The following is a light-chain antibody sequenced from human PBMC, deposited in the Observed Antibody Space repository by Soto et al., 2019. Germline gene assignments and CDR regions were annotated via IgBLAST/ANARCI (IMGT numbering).Light chain of an antibody. CDR1: QSISSW. J-gene: IGKJ3*01. V-gene: IGKV1-5*01. CDR2: DAS. Sequence: DIQMTQSPSALSASVGDRVTITCRASQSISSWLAWYQQKPGKAPKLLIYDASSLESGVPSRFSGSGSRTEFTLTINSLQPEDFATYYCQQLNIYPLTFGPGTKVDIK. CDR3: QQLNIYPLT.